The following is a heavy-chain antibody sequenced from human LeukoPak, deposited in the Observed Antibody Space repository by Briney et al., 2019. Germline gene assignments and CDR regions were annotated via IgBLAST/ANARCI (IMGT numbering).Heavy chain of an antibody. D-gene: IGHD2-8*01. CDR1: AFSVTSNY. J-gene: IGHJ4*02. CDR2: FYKDGST. Sequence: GGSLRLSCATSAFSVTSNYMSGVRQAPGKGLEWVSVFYKDGSTYHADSVKGRFTISRDNAKNTVNLHMNTLRVGDTGLYYCTRDSGGDTNGYPSRWGQGTLVTVSS. V-gene: IGHV3-66*01. CDR3: TRDSGGDTNGYPSR.